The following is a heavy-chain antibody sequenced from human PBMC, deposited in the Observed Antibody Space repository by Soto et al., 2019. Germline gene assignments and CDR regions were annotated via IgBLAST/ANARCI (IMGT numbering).Heavy chain of an antibody. CDR3: ARRSPGATDY. J-gene: IGHJ4*02. Sequence: PSETLSLTCTVSGHSMSNTDYFWGWIRQTTWKELEWIGSLFYTGHTNYNPSLKSRVTISVDTSKNQFSLRLTSVTAADTGVYYIARRSPGATDYCGQGILVTVSS. V-gene: IGHV4-39*01. D-gene: IGHD2-15*01. CDR2: LFYTGHT. CDR1: GHSMSNTDYF.